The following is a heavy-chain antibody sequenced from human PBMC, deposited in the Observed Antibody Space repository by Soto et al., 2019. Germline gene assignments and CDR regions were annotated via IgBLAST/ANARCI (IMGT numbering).Heavy chain of an antibody. Sequence: SETLSLTCTVSGGSISSYYWSWIRQPPGKGLEWIGYIYYSGSTNYNPPLKSRLTISVDTSKNQFSLKLSSVTAADTAVYYCARHSGGYYYGSGNYYGMDVWGQGTTVTVSS. CDR1: GGSISSYY. D-gene: IGHD3-10*01. CDR3: ARHSGGYYYGSGNYYGMDV. J-gene: IGHJ6*02. CDR2: IYYSGST. V-gene: IGHV4-59*08.